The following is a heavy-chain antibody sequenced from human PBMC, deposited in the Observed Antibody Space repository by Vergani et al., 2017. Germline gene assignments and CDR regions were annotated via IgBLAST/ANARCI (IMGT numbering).Heavy chain of an antibody. CDR2: INAGNGNT. D-gene: IGHD1-26*01. V-gene: IGHV1-3*01. J-gene: IGHJ4*02. CDR1: GYTFTSYA. Sequence: QVQLVPSGAEVKKPGASVKVSCKASGYTFTSYAMHWVRQAPGQRLEWMGWINAGNGNTKYSQKFQGRVTITRDTSASTAYMELSSLRSEDTAVYYCARGEKWELQTGFDYWGQGTLVTVSS. CDR3: ARGEKWELQTGFDY.